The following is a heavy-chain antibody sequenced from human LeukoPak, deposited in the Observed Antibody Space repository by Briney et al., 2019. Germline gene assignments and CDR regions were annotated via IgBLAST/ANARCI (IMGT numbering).Heavy chain of an antibody. J-gene: IGHJ4*02. CDR2: IKQDGSEE. D-gene: IGHD3-3*01. V-gene: IGHV3-7*01. CDR1: GFTFSTFA. Sequence: GGSLRLSCAASGFTFSTFAMIWVRQPPGKALEWVANIKQDGSEEYYVDSVKGRFTISTDNAKNSLYLQMNSLRAEDTAVYYCARDAYYDFWSGYPRYFDYWGQGTLVTVSS. CDR3: ARDAYYDFWSGYPRYFDY.